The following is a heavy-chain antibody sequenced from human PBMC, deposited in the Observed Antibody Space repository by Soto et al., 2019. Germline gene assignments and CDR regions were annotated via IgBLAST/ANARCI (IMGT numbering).Heavy chain of an antibody. Sequence: GGSLRLSCAASGFTFSGSAMHWVRQASGKGLEWVGRIRSKANSYATTYAVSVKGRFTISRDDSRNTAYLQMNSLKTEDTAVYYCARGVYDFWSGHPKGLDYWGQGTVVTVSS. CDR2: IRSKANSYAT. J-gene: IGHJ4*02. CDR3: ARGVYDFWSGHPKGLDY. V-gene: IGHV3-73*01. D-gene: IGHD3-3*01. CDR1: GFTFSGSA.